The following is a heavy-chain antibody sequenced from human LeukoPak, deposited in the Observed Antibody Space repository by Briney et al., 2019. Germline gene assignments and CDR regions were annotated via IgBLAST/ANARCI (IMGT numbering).Heavy chain of an antibody. CDR2: ISGSGGST. J-gene: IGHJ4*02. Sequence: PGGSLRLSCAASGFTFSDYAMTWVRQAPGKGLEWVSVISGSGGSTYYADSVKGRFTISRDNSKNSLSLQMNSLRAEDTAVYSCAKVGGGDLLFFDYWGQGTLVTVSS. CDR1: GFTFSDYA. V-gene: IGHV3-23*01. CDR3: AKVGGGDLLFFDY. D-gene: IGHD3-10*01.